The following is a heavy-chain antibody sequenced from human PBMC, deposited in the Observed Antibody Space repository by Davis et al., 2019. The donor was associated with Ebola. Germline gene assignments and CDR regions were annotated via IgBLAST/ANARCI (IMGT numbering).Heavy chain of an antibody. CDR3: ARDYIVGSFLAHRAGKGLWFDP. V-gene: IGHV1-18*01. CDR2: ISAYNGNT. Sequence: ASVKVSCKASGYTFTSYGISWVRQAPGQGLEWMGWISAYNGNTNYAQKLQGRVTMTTDTSTSTAYMELRSLRSDDTAVYYCARDYIVGSFLAHRAGKGLWFDPWGQGTLVTVSS. D-gene: IGHD1-26*01. CDR1: GYTFTSYG. J-gene: IGHJ5*02.